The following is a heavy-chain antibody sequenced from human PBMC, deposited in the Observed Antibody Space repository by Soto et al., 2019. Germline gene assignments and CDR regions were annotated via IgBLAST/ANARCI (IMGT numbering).Heavy chain of an antibody. Sequence: ASVKVSCKASGYTFTSYGISWVRQAPGQGLEWMGWISAYNGSTNYAQKLQGRVTMTTDTSTSTAYMELRSLRSDDTAVYYCAADFWSGYSYYYYGMDVWGQGTTVTVSS. CDR2: ISAYNGST. V-gene: IGHV1-18*01. D-gene: IGHD3-3*01. CDR1: GYTFTSYG. CDR3: AADFWSGYSYYYYGMDV. J-gene: IGHJ6*02.